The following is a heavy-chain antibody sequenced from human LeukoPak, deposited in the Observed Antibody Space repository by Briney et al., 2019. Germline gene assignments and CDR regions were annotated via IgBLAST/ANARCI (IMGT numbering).Heavy chain of an antibody. V-gene: IGHV3-30-3*01. Sequence: GGSLRLSCAASGFTFSSYAMHWVRQAPGKGLEWVAVISYDGSNKYYADSVKGRFTISRDNSKNTLYLQMNSLRAEDTAVYYCARGTFYGGNSPFAFDIWGQGTMVTVSS. CDR3: ARGTFYGGNSPFAFDI. CDR1: GFTFSSYA. CDR2: ISYDGSNK. D-gene: IGHD4-23*01. J-gene: IGHJ3*02.